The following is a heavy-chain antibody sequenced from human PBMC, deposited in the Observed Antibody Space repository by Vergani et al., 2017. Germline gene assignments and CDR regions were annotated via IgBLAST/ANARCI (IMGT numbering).Heavy chain of an antibody. D-gene: IGHD3-9*01. CDR1: GGSISSSSYY. J-gene: IGHJ4*02. CDR3: AGERPLYDILTGSILPIFDY. CDR2: IYYSWST. Sequence: QLQLQESGPGLVKPSETLSLTCTVSGGSISSSSYYLGWIRQPPGKGLEWIGSIYYSWSTYYNPSLKRRVTISVDTSKNQFPLKLSSVTAADTAVYYCAGERPLYDILTGSILPIFDYWGQGTLVTVSS. V-gene: IGHV4-39*02.